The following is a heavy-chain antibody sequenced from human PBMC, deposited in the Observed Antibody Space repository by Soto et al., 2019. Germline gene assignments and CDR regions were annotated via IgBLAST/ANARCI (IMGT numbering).Heavy chain of an antibody. CDR3: ARVTSGYLFDY. CDR2: IIPIFGTA. V-gene: IGHV1-69*01. CDR1: VGAFSIYA. D-gene: IGHD3-22*01. Sequence: SVKVSFNASVGAFSIYAIIWVRQAPGQGLEWMGGIIPIFGTANYAQKFQGRVTITADESTSTAYMELSSLRSEDTAVYYCARVTSGYLFDYWGQGTLVTVSS. J-gene: IGHJ4*02.